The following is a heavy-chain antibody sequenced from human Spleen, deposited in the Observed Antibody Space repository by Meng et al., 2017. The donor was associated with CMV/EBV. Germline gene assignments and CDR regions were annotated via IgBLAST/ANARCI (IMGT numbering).Heavy chain of an antibody. D-gene: IGHD2/OR15-2a*01. CDR1: GFTFSSYT. J-gene: IGHJ1*01. CDR3: ARDRMFQIAGYLHH. CDR2: ISFDDSSE. Sequence: SGFTFSSYTMYWVRQAPGKGLEWVSAISFDDSSEYYADSVKGRFTISRDNSKNTLYLQMNGLRPEDTAVYYCARDRMFQIAGYLHHWGQGTLVTVSS. V-gene: IGHV3-30*04.